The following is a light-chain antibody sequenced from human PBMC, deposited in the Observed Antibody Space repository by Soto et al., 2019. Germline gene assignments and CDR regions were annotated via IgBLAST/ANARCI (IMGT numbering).Light chain of an antibody. CDR3: QQDNSHPWT. CDR1: QGVSDW. J-gene: IGKJ1*01. CDR2: GSS. V-gene: IGKV1-12*01. Sequence: TKCATSVSASVAASVTITCRASQGVSDWVAWYQQKPGEAPKLLICGSSSLLSGVPSRFSGTRSGTDFTLTISSLQPEDVATYYCQQDNSHPWTFGQGTKVDIK.